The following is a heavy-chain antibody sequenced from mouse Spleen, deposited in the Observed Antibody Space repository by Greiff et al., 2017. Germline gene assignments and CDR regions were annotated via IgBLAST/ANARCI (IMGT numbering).Heavy chain of an antibody. V-gene: IGHV3-6*01. CDR2: ISYDGSN. CDR3: ARDYYYGSSYVWFAY. D-gene: IGHD1-1*01. Sequence: EVQLQESGPGLVKPSQSLSLTCSVPGYSITSGYYWNWIRQFPGNKLEWMGYISYDGSNNYNPSLKNRISITRDTSKNQFFLKLNSVTTEDTATYYCARDYYYGSSYVWFAYWGQGTLVTVSA. CDR1: GYSITSGYY. J-gene: IGHJ3*01.